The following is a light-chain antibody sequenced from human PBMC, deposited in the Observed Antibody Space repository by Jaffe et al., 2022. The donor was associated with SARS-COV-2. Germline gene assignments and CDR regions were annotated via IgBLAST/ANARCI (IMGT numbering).Light chain of an antibody. CDR1: SSDVGGYNF. V-gene: IGLV2-11*01. CDR2: DVA. Sequence: QSALTQPRSVSGSPGQSVTISCTGTSSDVGGYNFVSWYQQHPGKAPKLMIYDVAKRPSGVPDRFSGSKSANTASLIISGLQAEDEADYYCCSYAGSYIPYVFGTGTKVTVL. CDR3: CSYAGSYIPYV. J-gene: IGLJ1*01.